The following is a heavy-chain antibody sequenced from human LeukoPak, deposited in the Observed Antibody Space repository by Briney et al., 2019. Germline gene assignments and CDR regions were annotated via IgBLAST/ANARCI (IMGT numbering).Heavy chain of an antibody. CDR1: GFSFSTYA. Sequence: GGSLRLSCAASGFSFSTYAMHWVRQAPGKGLEYVAAITSNGGSTYYAGSVKGRFTISRDNSKNTLYLQMGSLRAEDMAVYYCARVRWSSAFDYWGQGTLVTVSS. D-gene: IGHD1-26*01. V-gene: IGHV3-64*02. CDR3: ARVRWSSAFDY. CDR2: ITSNGGST. J-gene: IGHJ4*02.